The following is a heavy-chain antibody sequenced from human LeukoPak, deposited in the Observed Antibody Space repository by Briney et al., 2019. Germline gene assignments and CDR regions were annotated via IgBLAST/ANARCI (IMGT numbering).Heavy chain of an antibody. CDR1: GFTVSSNY. CDR2: IYSGGST. D-gene: IGHD7-27*01. J-gene: IGHJ4*02. CDR3: ARSPPNWGLKYYFDY. Sequence: GGSLRLSCAASGFTVSSNYMSWVRQAPGKGLEWVSVIYSGGSTYYADPVKGRFTISRDNSKNTLYLQMNSLRAEDTAVYYCARSPPNWGLKYYFDYWGQGTLVTASS. V-gene: IGHV3-53*01.